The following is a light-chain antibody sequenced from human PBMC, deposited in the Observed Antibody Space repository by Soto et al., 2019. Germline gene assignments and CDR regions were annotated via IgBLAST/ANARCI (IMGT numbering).Light chain of an antibody. V-gene: IGKV3-20*01. Sequence: EIVLTQSPGTLSLSQGERATLXXRASQSVSSSYLAWYQQKPGQAPRLXIYGASNRATGIPDRFSGSGSGTDFSLTISRLEPEDFAVYYCQQYGSSPWAFGQGTKVDIK. CDR1: QSVSSSY. CDR2: GAS. CDR3: QQYGSSPWA. J-gene: IGKJ1*01.